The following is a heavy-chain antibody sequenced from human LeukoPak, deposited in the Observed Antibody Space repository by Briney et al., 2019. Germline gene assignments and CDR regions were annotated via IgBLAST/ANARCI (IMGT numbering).Heavy chain of an antibody. V-gene: IGHV4-39*07. CDR1: GGSISSSSYY. Sequence: SETLSLTCTVSGGSISSSSYYWGWIRQPPGKGLEWIGSIYYSGSTNYNPSLKSRVTISVDASRNQFSLNLSSVTAADTAVYYCARDRRRELLHAFDIWGQGTMVTVSS. CDR3: ARDRRRELLHAFDI. J-gene: IGHJ3*02. CDR2: IYYSGST. D-gene: IGHD1-26*01.